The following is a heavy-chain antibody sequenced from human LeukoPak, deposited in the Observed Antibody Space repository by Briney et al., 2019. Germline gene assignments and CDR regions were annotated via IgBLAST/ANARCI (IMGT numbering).Heavy chain of an antibody. Sequence: SETLSLTCTVSGYSISSGYYWGWIRQPPGKGLEWIGSTYHSGSTYYNPSLKSRVTISVDTSKNQFSLKLSSVTAADTAVYYCARVVVVVAATLGWFDPWGQGTLVTVSS. D-gene: IGHD2-15*01. CDR2: TYHSGST. J-gene: IGHJ5*02. CDR3: ARVVVVVAATLGWFDP. CDR1: GYSISSGYY. V-gene: IGHV4-38-2*02.